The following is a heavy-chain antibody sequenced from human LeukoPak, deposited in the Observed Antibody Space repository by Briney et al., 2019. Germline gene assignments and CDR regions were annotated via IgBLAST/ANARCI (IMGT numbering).Heavy chain of an antibody. CDR1: GFTFSSYW. CDR2: IKQDGSEK. V-gene: IGHV3-7*02. Sequence: GGSLRLSCAASGFTFSSYWMSWVRQAPGKGLEWVATIKQDGSEKYYVDSVKGRFTISRDNAKNSLYLQMNSLRAEDTAVYYCARVGYYYDSSGYLGYWGQGTLVTVSS. J-gene: IGHJ4*02. CDR3: ARVGYYYDSSGYLGY. D-gene: IGHD3-22*01.